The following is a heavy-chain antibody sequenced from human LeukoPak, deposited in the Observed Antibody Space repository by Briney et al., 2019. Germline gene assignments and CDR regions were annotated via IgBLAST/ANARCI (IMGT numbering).Heavy chain of an antibody. CDR1: GFTFSSYW. Sequence: PGGSLRLSCAASGFTFSSYWMSWVRQAPGKGLEWVANIKQDGSEKYYVDSVKGRFTISRDNAKNSLYLQMNSLRAEDTAVYYCARDFVVRGVIIIYYYYGMDVWGQGTTVTVSS. CDR3: ARDFVVRGVIIIYYYYGMDV. CDR2: IKQDGSEK. V-gene: IGHV3-7*01. D-gene: IGHD3-10*01. J-gene: IGHJ6*02.